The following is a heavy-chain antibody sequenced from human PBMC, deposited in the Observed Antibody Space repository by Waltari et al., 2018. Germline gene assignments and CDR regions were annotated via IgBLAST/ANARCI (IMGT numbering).Heavy chain of an antibody. CDR2: IIPIFGTA. Sequence: QLQLVQSGAEVKKPGSSVDVSCEASGGTFSSYSISCVRQAPGQGLELMGGIIPIFGTANYAQKFQGRVTITADKSTSTAYMELSSLRSEDTAVYYCARGDGDLPIYYMDVWGKGTTVTVSS. CDR1: GGTFSSYS. D-gene: IGHD2-21*01. V-gene: IGHV1-69*14. CDR3: ARGDGDLPIYYMDV. J-gene: IGHJ6*03.